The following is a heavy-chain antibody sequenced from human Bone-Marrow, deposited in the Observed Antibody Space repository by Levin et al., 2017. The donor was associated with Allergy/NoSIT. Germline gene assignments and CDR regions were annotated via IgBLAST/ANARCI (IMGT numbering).Heavy chain of an antibody. J-gene: IGHJ2*01. CDR3: ARDGGSVASHDWYFVL. D-gene: IGHD3-16*01. Sequence: PSETLSLTCAASGFTFSNYYMHWVRQAPGKGLVWVSRIKIDGSTTNYADSVKGRFTISRDNAKNTVYLQMNSLRADDTAVYYCARDGGSVASHDWYFVLWGRGTLVTVSS. V-gene: IGHV3-74*01. CDR2: IKIDGSTT. CDR1: GFTFSNYY.